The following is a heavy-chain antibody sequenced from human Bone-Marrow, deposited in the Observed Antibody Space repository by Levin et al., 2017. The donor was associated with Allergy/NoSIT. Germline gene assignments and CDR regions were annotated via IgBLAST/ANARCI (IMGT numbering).Heavy chain of an antibody. CDR2: ISGRGVVT. J-gene: IGHJ6*02. Sequence: LSLTCAVSGFTFNNYAMTWVRQAPGKGLEWVSTISGRGVVTNYADSVKGRFTISRDNSKNIVFLEIVSLRAEDTAVYYCSKMRYTTSWGLDVWGHGTTVTVSS. CDR3: SKMRYTTSWGLDV. D-gene: IGHD1-1*01. V-gene: IGHV3-23*01. CDR1: GFTFNNYA.